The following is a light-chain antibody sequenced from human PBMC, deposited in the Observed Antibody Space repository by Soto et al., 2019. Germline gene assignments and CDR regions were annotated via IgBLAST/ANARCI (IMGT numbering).Light chain of an antibody. V-gene: IGLV2-14*01. J-gene: IGLJ1*01. CDR1: SADVGGYKY. Sequence: QSALTQPASVSGSPGQSITISCTGTSADVGGYKYVSWLQQHPGKVPKLLIYDVTSRPSGVSNRFSGSKSGNTASLIISGLQAEDEADYYCISYTSSDTYVFGTGTKVTDL. CDR3: ISYTSSDTYV. CDR2: DVT.